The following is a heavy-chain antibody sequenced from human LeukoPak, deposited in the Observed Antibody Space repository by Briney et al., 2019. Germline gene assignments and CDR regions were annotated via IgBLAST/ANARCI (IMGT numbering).Heavy chain of an antibody. Sequence: GGSLRLSCAASGFTFSSYWMHWVRQAPGKGLVWVSRINSDGSSTSYADSVKGRFTISRDNAKNTLYLQMNSLRAEDTAVYYCAREGYDFWGVYMDVWGKGTTVTVSS. CDR1: GFTFSSYW. CDR3: AREGYDFWGVYMDV. V-gene: IGHV3-74*01. J-gene: IGHJ6*03. D-gene: IGHD3-3*01. CDR2: INSDGSST.